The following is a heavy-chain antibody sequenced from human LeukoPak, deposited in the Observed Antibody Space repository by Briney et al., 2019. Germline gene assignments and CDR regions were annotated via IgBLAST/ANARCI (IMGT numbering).Heavy chain of an antibody. J-gene: IGHJ4*02. D-gene: IGHD4-23*01. V-gene: IGHV3-74*01. Sequence: GGSLRLSCAASGFTFSSYWMHWVRHAPGKGLVWVSRINSDGSSTSSADSVKGRFTISRDNAKNALYLQMNSLRAEDTAVYYCARDRGTVVPIDYWGQGTLVTVSS. CDR2: INSDGSST. CDR3: ARDRGTVVPIDY. CDR1: GFTFSSYW.